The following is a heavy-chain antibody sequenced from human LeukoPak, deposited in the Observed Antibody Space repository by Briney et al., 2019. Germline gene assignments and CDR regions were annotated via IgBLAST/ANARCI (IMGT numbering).Heavy chain of an antibody. J-gene: IGHJ4*02. Sequence: PGGSLRLSCAASGFTFSSYSMNWVRQAPGKGLEWVSSISSSSSYIYYADSVKGRFTISRDNAKNTLYLQMNSLRAEDTAVYYCAKVDHGMVATFLIDYWGQGTLVTVSS. CDR1: GFTFSSYS. CDR2: ISSSSSYI. CDR3: AKVDHGMVATFLIDY. D-gene: IGHD5-12*01. V-gene: IGHV3-21*04.